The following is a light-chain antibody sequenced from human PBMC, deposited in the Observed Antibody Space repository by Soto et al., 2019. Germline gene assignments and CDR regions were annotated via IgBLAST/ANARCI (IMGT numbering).Light chain of an antibody. V-gene: IGKV1-27*01. Sequence: DIHMTQSPSSLSESVGDRVTITCRASQGISNYLAWYQQIPGKVPKLLISAASTLHSGVPSRFSGSGSGADFTLTISSLQPEDVATYYCQKYTNVPAFGGGTKVEIK. CDR3: QKYTNVPA. J-gene: IGKJ4*01. CDR1: QGISNY. CDR2: AAS.